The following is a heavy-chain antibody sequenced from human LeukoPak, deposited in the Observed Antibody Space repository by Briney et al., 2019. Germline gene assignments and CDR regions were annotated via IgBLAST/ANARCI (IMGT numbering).Heavy chain of an antibody. CDR2: LYYTGST. Sequence: PSETLSLTCSVSGGSTSNSSYFWGWIRQPPGKGLEWIGSLYYTGSTYYNPSLESRVTISVDTSKNQFSLKLRSVTAADTAVYYCARLRGYNYGYSYFDSWGQGTLVTVSP. CDR1: GGSTSNSSYF. D-gene: IGHD5-18*01. J-gene: IGHJ4*02. CDR3: ARLRGYNYGYSYFDS. V-gene: IGHV4-39*01.